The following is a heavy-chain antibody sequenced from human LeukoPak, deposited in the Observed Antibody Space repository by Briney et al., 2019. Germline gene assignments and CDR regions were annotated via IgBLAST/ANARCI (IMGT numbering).Heavy chain of an antibody. J-gene: IGHJ4*02. Sequence: PGGSLRLSCAASGFTFSSYGMSWVRQAPGKGLEWVSAISGSGGSTYYADSVKGRFTISRDNSKSTLYLQMNSLRAEDTAVYYCAKDGVVVPAALFDYWGQGTLVTVSS. V-gene: IGHV3-23*01. CDR2: ISGSGGST. CDR3: AKDGVVVPAALFDY. CDR1: GFTFSSYG. D-gene: IGHD2-2*01.